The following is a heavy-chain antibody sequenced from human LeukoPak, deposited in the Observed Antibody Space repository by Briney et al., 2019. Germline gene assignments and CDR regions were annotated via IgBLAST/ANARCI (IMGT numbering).Heavy chain of an antibody. CDR2: IYHSGST. Sequence: SETLSLTCTVSGYSISSGYYWGWIRQPPGKGLEWIGSIYHSGSTYYNPSLKSRVTISVDTSKNQFSLKLSSVTAADTAVYYCANGYSYAPFDYWGQGTLVTVSS. V-gene: IGHV4-38-2*02. CDR3: ANGYSYAPFDY. CDR1: GYSISSGYY. J-gene: IGHJ4*02. D-gene: IGHD5-18*01.